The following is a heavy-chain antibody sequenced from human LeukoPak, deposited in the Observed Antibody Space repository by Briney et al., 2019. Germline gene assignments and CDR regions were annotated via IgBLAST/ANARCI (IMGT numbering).Heavy chain of an antibody. D-gene: IGHD2-8*01. CDR2: INPNSGGT. CDR1: GGTFCNYA. J-gene: IGHJ4*02. V-gene: IGHV1-2*02. CDR3: AREGTKGDFDY. Sequence: APGEVSCQASGGTFCNYAISGVRQAPGQGLEWMGWINPNSGGTNYAQKFQGRVTMTRDTSISTAYMELSRLRSDDTAVYYCAREGTKGDFDYWGQGTLVTVSS.